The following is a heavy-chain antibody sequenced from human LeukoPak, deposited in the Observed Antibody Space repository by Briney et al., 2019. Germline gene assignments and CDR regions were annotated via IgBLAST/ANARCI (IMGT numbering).Heavy chain of an antibody. CDR2: IYYSGST. Sequence: PSETLSLTCTVSGGSISSGGYYWSWIRQHPGKGLEWIGYIYYSGSTYYNPSLKSRVTISVDTSKNQFSLKLSSVTAADTAVYYCARERPHVDTAMVDYWGQGTLVTVSS. J-gene: IGHJ4*02. D-gene: IGHD5-18*01. CDR1: GGSISSGGYY. CDR3: ARERPHVDTAMVDY. V-gene: IGHV4-30-4*08.